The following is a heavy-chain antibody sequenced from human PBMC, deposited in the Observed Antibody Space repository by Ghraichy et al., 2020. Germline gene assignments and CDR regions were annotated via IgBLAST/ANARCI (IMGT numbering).Heavy chain of an antibody. V-gene: IGHV3-23*01. Sequence: GGSLRLSCVASGFTFSSYAMTWVHLAPGKGLNWVSSITGSGDATYYADSVRGRFTISRDNSKGTLYLHMNSLRAEDTAVYYCAKDLGHFGVVVPVHYFYYGMDVWGLGTTVTVSS. CDR3: AKDLGHFGVVVPVHYFYYGMDV. J-gene: IGHJ6*02. D-gene: IGHD3-3*01. CDR2: ITGSGDAT. CDR1: GFTFSSYA.